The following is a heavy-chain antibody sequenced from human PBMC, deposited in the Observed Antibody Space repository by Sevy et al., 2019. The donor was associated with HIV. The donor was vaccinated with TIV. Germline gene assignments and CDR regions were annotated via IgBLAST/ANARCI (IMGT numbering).Heavy chain of an antibody. CDR3: ARGDYYGSLYYFDY. V-gene: IGHV3-21*06. CDR1: GFTFNYHF. D-gene: IGHD3-10*01. Sequence: GGSLRLSCAASGFTFNYHFMNWVRQLPGKGLEWVSYISSASSYMNYSDSVKGRFTISRDNAKNLVFLEMNNLRPEDTAVYFCARGDYYGSLYYFDYWGQGTLVTVSS. J-gene: IGHJ4*02. CDR2: ISSASSYM.